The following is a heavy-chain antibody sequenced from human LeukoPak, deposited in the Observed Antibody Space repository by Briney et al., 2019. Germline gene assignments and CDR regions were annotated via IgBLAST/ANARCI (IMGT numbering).Heavy chain of an antibody. CDR3: ARADVIGYCSSTSCYSSDY. Sequence: GASVKVSCKASGYTFTGHYMHWVRQAPGQGLEWMGWINPNSGGTNYAQKFQGRVTMTRDTSISTAYMELSRLRSDDTAVYYCARADVIGYCSSTSCYSSDYWGQGTLVTVSS. J-gene: IGHJ4*02. V-gene: IGHV1-2*02. CDR2: INPNSGGT. CDR1: GYTFTGHY. D-gene: IGHD2-2*03.